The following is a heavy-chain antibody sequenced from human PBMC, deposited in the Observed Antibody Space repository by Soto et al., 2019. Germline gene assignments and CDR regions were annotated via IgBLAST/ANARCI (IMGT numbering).Heavy chain of an antibody. CDR3: ARSVEGHFDY. CDR2: ITSDTLTI. CDR1: GFKFNIYS. D-gene: IGHD6-19*01. V-gene: IGHV3-48*02. Sequence: EVQLVESGGGLVRPGESLRLSCAASGFKFNIYSMNWIRQAPGKGLEWVSYITSDTLTIRYADSVRVRFIISRDNAGSSVFLQMNSLRDEDTATYYCARSVEGHFDYWGQGALVTVSS. J-gene: IGHJ4*02.